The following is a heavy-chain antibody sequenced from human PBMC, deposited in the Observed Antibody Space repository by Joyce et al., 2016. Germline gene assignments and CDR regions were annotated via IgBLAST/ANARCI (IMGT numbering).Heavy chain of an antibody. D-gene: IGHD3-10*01. CDR3: AKRGLTSLSGYSYYYMDV. V-gene: IGHV3-23*01. J-gene: IGHJ6*03. Sequence: EVQLLESGGGLVQPGGSLRLSCAASGFPFSIFAMTGVRGIPGRGREWVSIISWSGATTYYADSVKGRFIFSRDNSKNMLYLQMHSLRAEDTAVYYCAKRGLTSLSGYSYYYMDVWGKGTTVTVSS. CDR2: ISWSGATT. CDR1: GFPFSIFA.